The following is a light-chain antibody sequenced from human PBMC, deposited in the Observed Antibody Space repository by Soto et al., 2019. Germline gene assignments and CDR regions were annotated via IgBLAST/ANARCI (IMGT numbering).Light chain of an antibody. CDR1: SSDVGAYKY. Sequence: QSALTQPASVSGSPGQSITISCTRTSSDVGAYKYVSWYQQHPGQAPKLMIYEVSNRPSGVSNRFSGSKSGNTASLTISGLQAEDEADYYCSSHTSSSTVYVFGTGTKLTVL. J-gene: IGLJ1*01. CDR3: SSHTSSSTVYV. CDR2: EVS. V-gene: IGLV2-14*01.